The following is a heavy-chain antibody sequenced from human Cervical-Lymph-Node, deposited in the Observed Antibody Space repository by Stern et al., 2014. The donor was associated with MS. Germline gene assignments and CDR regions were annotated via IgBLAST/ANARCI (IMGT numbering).Heavy chain of an antibody. CDR1: GFTLSDH. CDR2: SSSSGSTI. Sequence: QLVASGGGLVKPGGSLRLSCAASGFTLSDHWIRQALGQGLAWLSYSSSSGSTIYYADSVKGRFTISRDNAQKSVYLQMNSLRADDTAVYYCASRGDSGHLDYWGQGTLVTVSS. V-gene: IGHV3-11*01. D-gene: IGHD5-12*01. CDR3: ASRGDSGHLDY. J-gene: IGHJ4*02.